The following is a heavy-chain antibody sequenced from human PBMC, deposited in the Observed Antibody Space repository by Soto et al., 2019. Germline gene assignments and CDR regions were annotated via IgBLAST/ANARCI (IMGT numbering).Heavy chain of an antibody. Sequence: GASVKVSWKAAGYTFTSYGISWVRQAPGQGLEWMGWISAYNGNTNYAQKLQGRVTMTTDTSTSTAYMELRSLRSDDTAVYYCARDRKIDVLRFLEWLLPQVDYWGQGTLVTVS. J-gene: IGHJ4*02. D-gene: IGHD3-3*01. CDR1: GYTFTSYG. V-gene: IGHV1-18*01. CDR3: ARDRKIDVLRFLEWLLPQVDY. CDR2: ISAYNGNT.